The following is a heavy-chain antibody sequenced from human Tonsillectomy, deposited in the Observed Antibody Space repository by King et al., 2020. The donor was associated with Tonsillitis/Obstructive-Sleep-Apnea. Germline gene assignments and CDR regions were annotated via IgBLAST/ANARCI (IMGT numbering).Heavy chain of an antibody. CDR3: STDRQDIVVAPAER. D-gene: IGHD2-2*01. V-gene: IGHV3-15*01. J-gene: IGHJ4*02. CDR2: IKSKTDGGTT. Sequence: VQLVESGGGLVKPWGSLRLSCAASGFPFSNAWMSWVRQAPGKGLEWVGRIKSKTDGGTTDYAAPVKGRFTISREDYKNTLYLQMNSLTTEDTAVYYCSTDRQDIVVAPAERRGQGTLVTVSS. CDR1: GFPFSNAW.